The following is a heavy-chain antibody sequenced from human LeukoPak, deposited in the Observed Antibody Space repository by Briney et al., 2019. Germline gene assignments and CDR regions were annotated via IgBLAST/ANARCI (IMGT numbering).Heavy chain of an antibody. Sequence: SETLSLTCTVSGYSISSGYYWGWIRQPPGKGLEWIGSIYHSGSTYYNPSLKSRVTISVHTSKNQFSLKLSSVTAADTAVYYCARVSSGYYNGAFDIWGQGTMVTVSS. CDR2: IYHSGST. V-gene: IGHV4-38-2*02. CDR3: ARVSSGYYNGAFDI. CDR1: GYSISSGYY. J-gene: IGHJ3*02. D-gene: IGHD3-3*01.